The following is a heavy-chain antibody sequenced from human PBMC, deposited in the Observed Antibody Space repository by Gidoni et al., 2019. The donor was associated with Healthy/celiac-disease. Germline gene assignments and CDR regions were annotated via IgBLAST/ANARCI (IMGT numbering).Heavy chain of an antibody. CDR2: IYYSEST. CDR1: GCYIISSSYY. J-gene: IGHJ4*02. V-gene: IGHV4-39*07. Sequence: QLQLQESGPGLVKPSETLSLTCTVSGCYIISSSYYWGWIRQPPGKGLEWIGSIYYSESTYYNPSLKSRVTISVDTSKNQFSLKLSSVTAEDTAVYYCARVKTAAGAYYFDYWGQGTLVTVSS. D-gene: IGHD6-13*01. CDR3: ARVKTAAGAYYFDY.